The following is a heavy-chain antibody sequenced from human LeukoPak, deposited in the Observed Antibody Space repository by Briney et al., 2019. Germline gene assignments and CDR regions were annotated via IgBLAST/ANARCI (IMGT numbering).Heavy chain of an antibody. Sequence: SETLSLTCTVSGGSISSSSYYLGWIRQPPGKGLEWIGSIYYSGSTSYNPSLKSRVTISVDTSRNQFSLKLSSVTAADTAVYYCARNITLTDWYFDLWGRGTLVTVSS. J-gene: IGHJ2*01. CDR1: GGSISSSSYY. CDR2: IYYSGST. D-gene: IGHD1-14*01. V-gene: IGHV4-39*01. CDR3: ARNITLTDWYFDL.